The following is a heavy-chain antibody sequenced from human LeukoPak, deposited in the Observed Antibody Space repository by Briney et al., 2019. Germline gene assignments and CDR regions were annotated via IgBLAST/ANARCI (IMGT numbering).Heavy chain of an antibody. D-gene: IGHD6-13*01. CDR2: ISSSSSPI. CDR1: GFAFNTYS. V-gene: IGHV3-48*02. J-gene: IGHJ4*02. CDR3: ARDHYSRNDY. Sequence: GGSLRLSCAASGFAFNTYSMNWARQAPGKGLEWLSYISSSSSPIYYADSVKGRFTISRDNAKNSLYLQMNSLRDEDTAVYYCARDHYSRNDYWGQGTLVTVSS.